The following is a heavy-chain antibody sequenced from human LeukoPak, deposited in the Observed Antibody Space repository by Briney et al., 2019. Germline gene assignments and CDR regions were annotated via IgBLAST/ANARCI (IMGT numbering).Heavy chain of an antibody. V-gene: IGHV4-34*01. D-gene: IGHD3-22*01. CDR3: ARGRNYYDSSGYYRS. CDR1: GGSFSGYY. CDR2: INHSGST. Sequence: SETLSLTCAVYGGSFSGYYWSWIRQPPGKGLEWIGEINHSGSTNYNPSLKSRVTISVDTSKNQFSLKLSSVTAADTAVYYCARGRNYYDSSGYYRSWGQGTLVTVSS. J-gene: IGHJ5*02.